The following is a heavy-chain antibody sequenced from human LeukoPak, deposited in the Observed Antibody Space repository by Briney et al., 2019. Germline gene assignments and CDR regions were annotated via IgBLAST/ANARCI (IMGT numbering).Heavy chain of an antibody. D-gene: IGHD3-10*01. Sequence: GGTLRLSCAASGFTFSSYGMSWVRQAPGKGLEWVSAISGSGGRTYYADSVKGRFTISRDNSKNSLYLQMNSLRAEDTAVYYCATSYYGSGSYLDAFDIWGQGTMVTVSS. CDR1: GFTFSSYG. J-gene: IGHJ3*02. V-gene: IGHV3-23*01. CDR2: ISGSGGRT. CDR3: ATSYYGSGSYLDAFDI.